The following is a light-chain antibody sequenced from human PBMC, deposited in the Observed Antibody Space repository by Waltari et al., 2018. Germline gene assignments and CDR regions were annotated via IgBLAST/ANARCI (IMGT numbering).Light chain of an antibody. Sequence: EIVMTQSPATLSVSPGERATLSCRASQSVSSNLAWYQQKSGQTPRPLIYGSSTRATGIPARFSGTGSGTEFTLTISSLQSEDFAVYYCQQYNNWPLTFGGGTKVEIK. CDR1: QSVSSN. V-gene: IGKV3-15*01. CDR2: GSS. CDR3: QQYNNWPLT. J-gene: IGKJ4*01.